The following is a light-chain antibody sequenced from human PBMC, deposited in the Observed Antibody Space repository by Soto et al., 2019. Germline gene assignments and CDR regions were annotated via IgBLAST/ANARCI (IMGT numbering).Light chain of an antibody. V-gene: IGLV2-8*01. CDR1: SSDVGGYNY. CDR3: SSYAGSYTVV. J-gene: IGLJ2*01. CDR2: EVS. Sequence: QSVLTQPPSASGSPGQSVTISCTGTSSDVGGYNYVSWYQQHPGKAPKLMIYEVSKRPSGVPDRFSGSKSGNTASLTVSGLQTEDEADYYCSSYAGSYTVVFGGGTKVTVL.